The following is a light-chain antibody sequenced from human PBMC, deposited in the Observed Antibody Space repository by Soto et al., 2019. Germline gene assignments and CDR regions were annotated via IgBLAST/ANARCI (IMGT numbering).Light chain of an antibody. CDR1: SSKIGNNY. V-gene: IGLV1-51*01. CDR2: DNN. J-gene: IGLJ1*01. CDR3: GTWDSSLSAYV. Sequence: QSVLTQPPSVSAAPGQKVTISCSGSSSKIGNNYVSWYQQLPGTAPKLLIYDNNKRFSGIPDRFSGSKSGTSATLGITGLQTGDEADYYCGTWDSSLSAYVFGTGTKVTVL.